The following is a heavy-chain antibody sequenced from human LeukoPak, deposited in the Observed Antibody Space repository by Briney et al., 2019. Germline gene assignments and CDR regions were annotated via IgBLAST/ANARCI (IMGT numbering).Heavy chain of an antibody. D-gene: IGHD6-13*01. V-gene: IGHV3-74*01. CDR2: INSDGSST. Sequence: GGSLRLSCAASGFTFSNYWMHWVRQALGKGLVWLSRINSDGSSTSYADSVKGRFTISRDNAKNTLYVQMNSLRDEDTAVYYCVRQYRVAAPADYWGQGTQVTVSS. CDR3: VRQYRVAAPADY. CDR1: GFTFSNYW. J-gene: IGHJ4*02.